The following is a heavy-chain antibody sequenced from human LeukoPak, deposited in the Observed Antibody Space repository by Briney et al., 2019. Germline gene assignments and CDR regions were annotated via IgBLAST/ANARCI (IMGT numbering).Heavy chain of an antibody. J-gene: IGHJ6*02. CDR2: IKSKADGGTT. CDR1: GFSFSNAW. V-gene: IGHV3-15*01. Sequence: PGGSLRLSCAASGFSFSNAWMNWVRQAPGKGLEWVGRIKSKADGGTTDYAAPVKGRLTISRDDSKDTLYLQMNSLKTEDTAVYYCTTGRNTVDYYNDMDVWGQGTTVTVS. D-gene: IGHD2-2*02. CDR3: TTGRNTVDYYNDMDV.